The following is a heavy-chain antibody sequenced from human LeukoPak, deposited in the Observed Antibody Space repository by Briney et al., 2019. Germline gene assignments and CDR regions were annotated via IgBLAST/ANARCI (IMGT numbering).Heavy chain of an antibody. D-gene: IGHD4-17*01. V-gene: IGHV4-59*01. J-gene: IGHJ6*03. CDR1: GGSISSYY. CDR2: IYYSGST. Sequence: SETLSLTCTVSGGSISSYYWSWIRQPPGKGLEWIGYIYYSGSTNYDPSLKSRVTISVDTSKNQFSLKLSSVTAADTAVYYCARVGFYGAYYYYYMDVWGKGTTVTVS. CDR3: ARVGFYGAYYYYYMDV.